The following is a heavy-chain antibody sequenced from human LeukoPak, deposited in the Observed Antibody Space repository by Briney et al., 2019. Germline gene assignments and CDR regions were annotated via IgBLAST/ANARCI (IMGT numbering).Heavy chain of an antibody. V-gene: IGHV1-18*01. CDR3: ARDLDVEVWGITVVVPAVSFDY. D-gene: IGHD2-2*01. CDR2: VSAYNGHT. J-gene: IGHJ4*02. Sequence: AAVKVSCKACGYSFTSSGISWVRQAPGQGRKGMGWVSAYNGHTNYAQKLQGRVTMTTDTSTSTAYMELRSLRSDDTAVYYCARDLDVEVWGITVVVPAVSFDYWGQGTLVTVSS. CDR1: GYSFTSSG.